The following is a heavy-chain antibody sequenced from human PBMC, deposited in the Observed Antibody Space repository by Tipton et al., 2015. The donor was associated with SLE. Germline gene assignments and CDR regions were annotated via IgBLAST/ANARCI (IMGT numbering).Heavy chain of an antibody. CDR2: IYTSGST. Sequence: TLSLTCTVSGGSISSYYWSWIRQPPGKGLEWIGYIYTSGSTNYNPPLKSRVTISVDTSKNQFSLKLSSVTAADTAVYYCARDRGSSWHNWFDPWGQGTLVTVSS. V-gene: IGHV4-4*08. CDR3: ARDRGSSWHNWFDP. J-gene: IGHJ5*02. D-gene: IGHD6-13*01. CDR1: GGSISSYY.